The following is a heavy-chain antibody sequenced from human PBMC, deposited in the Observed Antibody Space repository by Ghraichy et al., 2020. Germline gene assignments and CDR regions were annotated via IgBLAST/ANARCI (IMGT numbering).Heavy chain of an antibody. D-gene: IGHD2-2*01. Sequence: GGSLRLSCAASGFTFSSYAMHWVRQAPGKGLEWVAVISYDGSNKYYADSVKGRFTISRDNSKNTLYLQMNSLRAEDTAVYYCARTSRPIHCSSTSCYGGGRAKPLDYWGQGTLVTVSS. CDR3: ARTSRPIHCSSTSCYGGGRAKPLDY. V-gene: IGHV3-30*01. J-gene: IGHJ4*02. CDR2: ISYDGSNK. CDR1: GFTFSSYA.